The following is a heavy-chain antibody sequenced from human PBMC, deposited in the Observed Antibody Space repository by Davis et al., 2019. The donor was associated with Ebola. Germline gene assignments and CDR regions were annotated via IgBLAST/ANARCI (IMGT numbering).Heavy chain of an antibody. D-gene: IGHD2-2*01. CDR1: GFTFSNYA. V-gene: IGHV3-23*01. J-gene: IGHJ4*02. Sequence: PGGSLRLSCVASGFTFSNYAMGWVRQAPGKGLEWVSIISGSAGNTYHADSVKGRFTISRDNSKNTLYLQMNSLRAEDTAVYYCAKVGSHQVLRPYFDHWGQGTRATVSS. CDR3: AKVGSHQVLRPYFDH. CDR2: ISGSAGNT.